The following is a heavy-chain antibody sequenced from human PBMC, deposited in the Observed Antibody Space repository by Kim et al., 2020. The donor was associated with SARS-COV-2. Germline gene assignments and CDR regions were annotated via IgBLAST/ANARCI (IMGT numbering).Heavy chain of an antibody. CDR3: ARDKPHTHYYDSSGMDV. J-gene: IGHJ6*02. CDR1: GFTFSSYS. V-gene: IGHV3-21*01. CDR2: ISSSSSYI. D-gene: IGHD3-22*01. Sequence: GGSLRLSCAASGFTFSSYSMNWVRQAPGKGLEWVSSISSSSSYIYYADSVKGRFTISRDNAKNSLYLQMNSLRAEDTAVYYCARDKPHTHYYDSSGMDVWGQGTPVTVSS.